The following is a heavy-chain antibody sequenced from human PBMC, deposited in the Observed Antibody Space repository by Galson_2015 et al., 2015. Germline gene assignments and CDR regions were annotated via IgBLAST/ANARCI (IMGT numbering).Heavy chain of an antibody. V-gene: IGHV3-30*18. J-gene: IGHJ4*02. D-gene: IGHD4-17*01. CDR1: GFTFSSYG. Sequence: SLRLSCAASGFTFSSYGIHWVRQAPGKGLEWVAVISYDGSSKDYADSVKGRFTISRDNSKNTLYLQMNSLRAEDTAVYYCAKDKVEVDGDYCFDYWGQGTLVTASS. CDR2: ISYDGSSK. CDR3: AKDKVEVDGDYCFDY.